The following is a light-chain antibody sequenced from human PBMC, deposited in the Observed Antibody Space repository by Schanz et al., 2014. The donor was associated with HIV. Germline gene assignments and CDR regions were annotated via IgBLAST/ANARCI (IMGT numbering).Light chain of an antibody. CDR2: DVT. J-gene: IGLJ1*01. Sequence: QSALTQPASVSGSPGQSISISCTGTSGDVGSYNYVSWYQQHPGKAPKLMIYDVTNRPSGVSNRFSGSKSGNTASLTISGLQAEDEADYYCSSYTSISTVFGSGTKLTVL. CDR3: SSYTSISTV. CDR1: SGDVGSYNY. V-gene: IGLV2-14*03.